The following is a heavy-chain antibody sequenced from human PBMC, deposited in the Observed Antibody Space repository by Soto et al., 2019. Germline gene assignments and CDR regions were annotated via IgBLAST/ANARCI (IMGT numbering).Heavy chain of an antibody. V-gene: IGHV3-23*01. Sequence: EVQLLDSGGGLVQPGGSLRLSCAASGFTFITYAMSWVRQAPGKGLEWVSIISGSGGSTYYTDSVKGRFTISRDNSKNTLYLHMNSLRADDTAVYYFAKLLAAKSYFDFWGQGTLVTVSS. J-gene: IGHJ4*02. CDR2: ISGSGGST. CDR3: AKLLAAKSYFDF. CDR1: GFTFITYA. D-gene: IGHD2-2*01.